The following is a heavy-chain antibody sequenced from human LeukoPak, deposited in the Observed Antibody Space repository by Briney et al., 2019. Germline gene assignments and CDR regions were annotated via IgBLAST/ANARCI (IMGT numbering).Heavy chain of an antibody. CDR2: IHYSGST. D-gene: IGHD4-23*01. V-gene: IGHV4-59*01. CDR3: ARELGATVVNYGMDV. J-gene: IGHJ6*02. CDR1: GGSISNYY. Sequence: PSETLSLTCTVPGGSISNYYWSWIRQPPGKVLEWIRYIHYSGSTNYNPSLKSRVTISVDTSKNQLYLKLTSMTAADTAVYYCARELGATVVNYGMDVWGQGTTVTVSS.